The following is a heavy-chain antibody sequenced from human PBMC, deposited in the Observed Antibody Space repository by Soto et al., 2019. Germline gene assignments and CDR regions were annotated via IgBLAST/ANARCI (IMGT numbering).Heavy chain of an antibody. D-gene: IGHD1-26*01. Sequence: SETLSLTCSVSGGSISSLGYYWSWIRQHPGKGPEWIGSILSTGSSHSNPSLKSRVTMSLDTSQNQLSLRVTSVTAADTAVYFCAARGSYFTYWGQGALVTVSS. CDR1: GGSISSLGYY. J-gene: IGHJ4*02. CDR2: ILSTGSS. V-gene: IGHV4-31*03. CDR3: AARGSYFTY.